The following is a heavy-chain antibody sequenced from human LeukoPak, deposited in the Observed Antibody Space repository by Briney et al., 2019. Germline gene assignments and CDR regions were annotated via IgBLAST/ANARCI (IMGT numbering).Heavy chain of an antibody. CDR3: VRDSPGYGAYDFD. V-gene: IGHV3-7*01. Sequence: GGSLRLSCAASGFTFGGYWMNWVRQAPGRGLEWVANIKQDGSAKYYVDSVKGRFTISRDNAKNSLYLQMNNLSAEDTAVYYCVRDSPGYGAYDFDWGQGTLVTVSS. CDR1: GFTFGGYW. CDR2: IKQDGSAK. J-gene: IGHJ4*02. D-gene: IGHD5-12*01.